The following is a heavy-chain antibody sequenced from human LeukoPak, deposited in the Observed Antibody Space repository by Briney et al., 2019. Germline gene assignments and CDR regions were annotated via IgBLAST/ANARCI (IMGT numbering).Heavy chain of an antibody. CDR2: MNPNSGNT. CDR1: GYTFTSYD. J-gene: IGHJ4*02. D-gene: IGHD3-10*01. Sequence: ASVKVSCKASGYTFTSYDINWARQATGQGLEWMGWMNPNSGNTGYAQKFQGRVTMTRNTSISTAYMELSSLRSEDTAVYYCARGQNYYGSGSSDYWGQGTLVTVSS. V-gene: IGHV1-8*01. CDR3: ARGQNYYGSGSSDY.